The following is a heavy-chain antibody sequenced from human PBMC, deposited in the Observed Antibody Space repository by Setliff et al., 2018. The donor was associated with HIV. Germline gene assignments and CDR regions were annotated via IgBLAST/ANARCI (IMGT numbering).Heavy chain of an antibody. CDR3: ASEGTTVTLDY. Sequence: SETLSLTCAVSGYSISSGYYWGWIRQPPGKGLEWIGSIYHSGSTYYNPSLKSRVTISVDTSKNQFSLKLSSVTAADTAVYYCASEGTTVTLDYWGQGTLVTVSS. V-gene: IGHV4-38-2*01. J-gene: IGHJ4*02. D-gene: IGHD4-4*01. CDR1: GYSISSGYY. CDR2: IYHSGST.